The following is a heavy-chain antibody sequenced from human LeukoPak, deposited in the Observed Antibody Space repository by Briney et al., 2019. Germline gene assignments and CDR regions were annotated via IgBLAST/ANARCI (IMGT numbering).Heavy chain of an antibody. CDR3: ARGAAGFDY. CDR2: ISSGSSTI. D-gene: IGHD6-13*01. CDR1: GFTFSTYN. V-gene: IGHV3-48*01. J-gene: IGHJ4*02. Sequence: GGSLRLSCAASGFTFSTYNMNWVRQAPGKGLEWLSYISSGSSTIYYADSVEGRFTISRENAENSVYLEMNSLEAGDTAVYYCARGAAGFDYWRQRSLVSVSS.